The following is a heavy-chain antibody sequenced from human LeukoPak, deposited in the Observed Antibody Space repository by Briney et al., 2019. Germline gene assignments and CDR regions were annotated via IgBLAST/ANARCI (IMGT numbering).Heavy chain of an antibody. Sequence: GGSLRLSCAASGFNLSNYGMSWVRQAPGKGLEWVSAISGSGGSTYYADSVKGRFTISRDNSKNTLYLQMNSLRAEDTAVYYCAKAKDRYCSSTSCYFDYWGQGTLVTVSS. CDR1: GFNLSNYG. D-gene: IGHD2-2*01. CDR3: AKAKDRYCSSTSCYFDY. J-gene: IGHJ4*02. V-gene: IGHV3-23*01. CDR2: ISGSGGST.